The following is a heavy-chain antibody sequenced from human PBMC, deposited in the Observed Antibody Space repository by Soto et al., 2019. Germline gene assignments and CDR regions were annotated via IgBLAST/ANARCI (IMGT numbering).Heavy chain of an antibody. D-gene: IGHD3-10*01. J-gene: IGHJ4*02. CDR3: AAPLFYGSGSYSDY. V-gene: IGHV1-58*01. CDR2: IVVGSGNT. CDR1: GFTFTSSA. Sequence: ASVEGSCKASGFTFTSSAVQWVRQARGQRLEWIGWIVVGSGNTNYAQKFQERVTITRDMSTSTAYMELSSLRSEDTAVYYCAAPLFYGSGSYSDYWGQGTLVTVSS.